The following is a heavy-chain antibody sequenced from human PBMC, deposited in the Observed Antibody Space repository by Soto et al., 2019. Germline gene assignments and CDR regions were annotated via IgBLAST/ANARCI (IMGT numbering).Heavy chain of an antibody. D-gene: IGHD3-16*01. Sequence: PSETLSLTCAVFGGAIYGGVYSWSWIRQPPGKGLEWIGYIYHSGSTYYNPSLKSRVTISVDTSKNQFSLKLSSVSAADTAVYYCASKRGNYLDYWGRGALVTVSS. J-gene: IGHJ4*02. CDR2: IYHSGST. CDR1: GGAIYGGVYS. V-gene: IGHV4-30-2*01. CDR3: ASKRGNYLDY.